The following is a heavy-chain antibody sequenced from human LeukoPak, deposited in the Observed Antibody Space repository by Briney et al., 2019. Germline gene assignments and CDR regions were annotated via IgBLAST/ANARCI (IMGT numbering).Heavy chain of an antibody. CDR3: AKVPSGSYLPGYFDY. D-gene: IGHD1-26*01. Sequence: PGRSLRLSCAASGFTFDDYAMHWVRQAPGKGLEWVSGISWNSGSIGYADSVKGRFTISRDNAKNSLYLQMNSLRAEDTALYYCAKVPSGSYLPGYFDYWGQGTRVTVSS. CDR2: ISWNSGSI. V-gene: IGHV3-9*01. J-gene: IGHJ4*02. CDR1: GFTFDDYA.